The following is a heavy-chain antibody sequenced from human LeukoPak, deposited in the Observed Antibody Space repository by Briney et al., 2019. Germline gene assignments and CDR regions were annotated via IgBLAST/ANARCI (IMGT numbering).Heavy chain of an antibody. V-gene: IGHV3-30*18. CDR3: AKEVVTAILIDY. CDR1: GFTFSSYG. J-gene: IGHJ4*02. CDR2: ISYDGSNK. D-gene: IGHD2-21*02. Sequence: PGRSLRLSCAASGFTFSSYGMHWVRQAPGKGLEWVAVISYDGSNKYYADSVKGRFTISRDNSKNTLYLQMNSLRAEDTAVYYCAKEVVTAILIDYWGQGTLVTVSS.